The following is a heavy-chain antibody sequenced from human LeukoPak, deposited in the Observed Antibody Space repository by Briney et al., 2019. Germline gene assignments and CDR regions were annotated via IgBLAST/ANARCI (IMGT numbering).Heavy chain of an antibody. J-gene: IGHJ6*03. CDR3: AKDASSYDCGYRGV. CDR1: GFIFSTYA. CDR2: IRGSDGRT. Sequence: GGSLRLSRAACGFIFSTYAMSWVRQAPGKGLEWVSLIRGSDGRTRYADSVKGRFTISRDNSKNTLELEMNSLRVEDTAVYYWAKDASSYDCGYRGVWGTGTPGTISS. V-gene: IGHV3-23*01. D-gene: IGHD3-22*01.